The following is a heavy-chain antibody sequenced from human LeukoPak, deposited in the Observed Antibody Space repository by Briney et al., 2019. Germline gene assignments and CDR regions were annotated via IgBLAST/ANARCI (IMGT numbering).Heavy chain of an antibody. CDR1: GGTFSSYA. CDR2: IIPTFGTA. Sequence: SVKVSCKASGGTFSSYAISWVRQAPGQGLEWMGGIIPTFGTANYAQKFQGRVAITADKSTSTAYMELSSLRSEDTAVYYCARDIGYSSSWYDPLVGVWGQGTLVTVSS. D-gene: IGHD6-13*01. J-gene: IGHJ4*02. CDR3: ARDIGYSSSWYDPLVGV. V-gene: IGHV1-69*06.